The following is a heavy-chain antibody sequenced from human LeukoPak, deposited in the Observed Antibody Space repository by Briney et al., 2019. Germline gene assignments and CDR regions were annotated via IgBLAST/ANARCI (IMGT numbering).Heavy chain of an antibody. V-gene: IGHV3-33*06. D-gene: IGHD6-13*01. CDR3: AKVVQYTASTGTGLDY. J-gene: IGHJ4*02. CDR2: VWYDGSYK. Sequence: GGSLRLSCAASGFTFSHYGMHWVRQAPGKGLDWVAVVWYDGSYKYYADSVKGRFTISRDNSKNTLYLQMNSLRAEDTAIYFCAKVVQYTASTGTGLDYWGQGTLVTVSS. CDR1: GFTFSHYG.